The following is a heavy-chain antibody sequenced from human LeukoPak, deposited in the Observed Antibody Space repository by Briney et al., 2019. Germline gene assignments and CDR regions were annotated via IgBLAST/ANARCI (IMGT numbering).Heavy chain of an antibody. J-gene: IGHJ6*03. V-gene: IGHV3-48*01. CDR3: ARRSEFGVLYYMDV. D-gene: IGHD3-16*01. CDR2: ISGSSGTI. CDR1: GLTFTNYA. Sequence: GGSLRLSCAGSGLTFTNYAMTWVRQAPGKGLEWVSYISGSSGTIYYADSVKGRFTISRDNARNSLYLQMNSLRAEDTAVYYCARRSEFGVLYYMDVWGKGTTVTVSS.